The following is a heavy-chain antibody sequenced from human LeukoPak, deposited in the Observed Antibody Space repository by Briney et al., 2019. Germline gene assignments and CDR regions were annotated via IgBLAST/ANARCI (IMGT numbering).Heavy chain of an antibody. V-gene: IGHV1-2*02. J-gene: IGHJ4*02. CDR2: INPNSGGT. D-gene: IGHD2-15*01. CDR3: AVYCSGGSCSNRNFDY. Sequence: ASVKVSCKASAYTFTGYYMHWVRQAPGQGLEWMGWINPNSGGTNYAQKFQGRVTMTRDTSISTAYMELSRLRSDDTAVYYCAVYCSGGSCSNRNFDYWGQGTLVTVSS. CDR1: AYTFTGYY.